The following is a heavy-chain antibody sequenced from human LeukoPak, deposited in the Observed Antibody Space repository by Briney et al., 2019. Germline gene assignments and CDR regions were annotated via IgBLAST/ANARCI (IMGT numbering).Heavy chain of an antibody. Sequence: GGSLRLSCAASGFTFSSYWMTWVRQAPGKGLEWVANIKQDGSAKYYVDSVKGRFTISRDNARNSLYLQMNSLRAEDTAVYFCARKEYSSAWYVYWGQGTLVTVSS. CDR1: GFTFSSYW. CDR2: IKQDGSAK. J-gene: IGHJ4*02. D-gene: IGHD6-13*01. CDR3: ARKEYSSAWYVY. V-gene: IGHV3-7*04.